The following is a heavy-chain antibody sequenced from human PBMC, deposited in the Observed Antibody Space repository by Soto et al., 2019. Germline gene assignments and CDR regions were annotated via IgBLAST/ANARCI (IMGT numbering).Heavy chain of an antibody. D-gene: IGHD6-13*01. CDR3: ATGGQHRKVSNCYGMDV. Sequence: QVQLVQSGAEVKKPGSSVKVSCKASGGTFSAYSISWVRQAPGQGLEWMGGSIPIFGTANYAQKFQGRVTITADESTSTTYMELRSLRSEDTAVYYCATGGQHRKVSNCYGMDVWGQGTTVTVSS. CDR1: GGTFSAYS. J-gene: IGHJ6*02. CDR2: SIPIFGTA. V-gene: IGHV1-69*01.